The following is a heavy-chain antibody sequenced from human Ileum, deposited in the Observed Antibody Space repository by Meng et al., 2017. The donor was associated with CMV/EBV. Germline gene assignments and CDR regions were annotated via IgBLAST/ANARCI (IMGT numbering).Heavy chain of an antibody. CDR1: GYTFTGYY. D-gene: IGHD3-3*01. CDR3: ARDFPALNYDFWSGYYLYGMDV. V-gene: IGHV1-2*02. J-gene: IGHJ6*01. CDR2: INPNSGGT. Sequence: ASVKVSCKASGYTFTGYYMHWVRQAPGQGLEWMGWINPNSGGTNYAQKFQGRVTMTRDTSISTAYMELSRLRSDDTAVYYCARDFPALNYDFWSGYYLYGMDVWGQGNTVNGAS.